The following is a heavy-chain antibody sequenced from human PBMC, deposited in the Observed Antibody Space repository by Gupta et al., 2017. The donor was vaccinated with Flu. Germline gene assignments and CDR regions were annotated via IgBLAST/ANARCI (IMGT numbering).Heavy chain of an antibody. V-gene: IGHV1-18*01. CDR3: ARRAVVVVAARAVVGAFDI. CDR2: ISAYNGNT. CDR1: GYTFTSYG. D-gene: IGHD2-15*01. J-gene: IGHJ3*02. Sequence: QVQLVQSGAEVKKPGASVKVSCKAAGYTFTSYGIRWVRPAPGQGLEWMGWISAYNGNTNYAQKLQGRVTMTTDTSTSTAYMELRSLRSDDTAVYYCARRAVVVVAARAVVGAFDIWGQGTMVTVSS.